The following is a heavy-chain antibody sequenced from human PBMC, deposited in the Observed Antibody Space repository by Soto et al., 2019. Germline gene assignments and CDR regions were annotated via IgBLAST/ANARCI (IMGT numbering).Heavy chain of an antibody. CDR3: ATGLRTGDYGMDV. Sequence: QGQLVQAGAEVKKPGSSGRISCRASGGTFSNAAVSWVRQAPGQGLQWMGAIIPIFGTTYHAQKFQGRLTITADESTATAYMELRSMTSEDAAVYYCATGLRTGDYGMDVWGQGTAVTVSS. CDR1: GGTFSNAA. CDR2: IIPIFGTT. V-gene: IGHV1-69*01. J-gene: IGHJ6*02. D-gene: IGHD3-10*01.